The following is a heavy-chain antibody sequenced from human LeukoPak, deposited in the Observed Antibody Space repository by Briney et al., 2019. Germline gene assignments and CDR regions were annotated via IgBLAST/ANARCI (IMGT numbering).Heavy chain of an antibody. V-gene: IGHV4-59*08. CDR1: GGSISSYY. D-gene: IGHD4-17*01. Sequence: SETLSLTCSVSGGSISSYYWSWIRQPPGKGLEWLGYIYYTGSTYYNPSLKSRVTVSKDASKTQFSLKLSSVTAADTAVYYCTRHNGDYAAFDIWGQGTMVIVSS. CDR2: IYYTGST. CDR3: TRHNGDYAAFDI. J-gene: IGHJ3*02.